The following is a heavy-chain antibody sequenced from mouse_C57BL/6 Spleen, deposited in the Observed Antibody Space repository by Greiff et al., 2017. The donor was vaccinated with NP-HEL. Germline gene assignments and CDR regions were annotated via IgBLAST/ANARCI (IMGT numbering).Heavy chain of an antibody. CDR2: IHPSDSDT. D-gene: IGHD1-1*01. J-gene: IGHJ4*01. V-gene: IGHV1-74*01. CDR1: GYTFTSYW. Sequence: QVQLQQPGAELVKPGASVKVSCKASGYTFTSYWMHWVKQRPGQGLEWIGRIHPSDSDTNYNQKFKGKATLTVDNSSSTAYMQLSSLTSEDSAVDYCATHYGSSLYYAIDYWGQGTSVTVSS. CDR3: ATHYGSSLYYAIDY.